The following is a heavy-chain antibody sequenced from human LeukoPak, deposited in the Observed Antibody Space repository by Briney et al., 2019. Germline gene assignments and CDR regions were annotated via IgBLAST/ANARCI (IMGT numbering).Heavy chain of an antibody. CDR2: ISWNSGSI. V-gene: IGHV3-9*01. D-gene: IGHD2-2*01. CDR3: AKAYSSSGGSFDY. J-gene: IGHJ4*02. CDR1: RFTFDDYA. Sequence: GGSLRLSCVASRFTFDDYAIHWVRQAPGKGLQWVSGISWNSGSIGYADSVKGRFTISRDNAKNSLYLQMNSLRAADTAFYYCAKAYSSSGGSFDYWGQGTLVTVSS.